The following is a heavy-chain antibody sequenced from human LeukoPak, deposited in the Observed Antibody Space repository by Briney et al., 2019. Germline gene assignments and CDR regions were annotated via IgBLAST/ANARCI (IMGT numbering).Heavy chain of an antibody. Sequence: GGSLRLSCVASGFTFSNYWMHWVRQAPGKGLVWVSRINGDGSSTNYADSVKGRFTISRDNAKNTFYLQMNSLRGEDTAVYYCASSGWYNWFDPWRQGTLVTVSS. CDR3: ASSGWYNWFDP. J-gene: IGHJ5*02. CDR1: GFTFSNYW. D-gene: IGHD6-19*01. V-gene: IGHV3-74*01. CDR2: INGDGSST.